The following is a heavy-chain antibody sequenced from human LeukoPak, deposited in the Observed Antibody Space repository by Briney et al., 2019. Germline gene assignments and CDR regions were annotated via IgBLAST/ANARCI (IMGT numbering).Heavy chain of an antibody. D-gene: IGHD3-10*01. V-gene: IGHV1-18*01. CDR2: ISAYNGNT. J-gene: IGHJ5*02. CDR3: ARDSSRNMVRGVTPPPA. CDR1: GYTFTSYG. Sequence: ASVKVSCKASGYTFTSYGISWVRQAPGQGLEWMGWISAYNGNTNYAQKLQGRVTMTTDTSTSTAYMELRSLRSDDTAVYYCARDSSRNMVRGVTPPPAWGQGTLVTVSS.